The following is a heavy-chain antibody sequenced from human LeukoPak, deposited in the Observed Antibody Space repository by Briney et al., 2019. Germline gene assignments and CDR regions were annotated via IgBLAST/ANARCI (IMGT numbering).Heavy chain of an antibody. CDR2: INHSGST. CDR3: ARGLSIAARRAFDY. Sequence: SETLSLTCAVYGGSFSGYYWSWIRQPPGKGLEWIGEINHSGSTNYNPSLKSRVTISVDTSKNQFSLKLSSVTAADTAVYYCARGLSIAARRAFDYWGQGTLVTVSS. D-gene: IGHD6-6*01. J-gene: IGHJ4*02. CDR1: GGSFSGYY. V-gene: IGHV4-34*01.